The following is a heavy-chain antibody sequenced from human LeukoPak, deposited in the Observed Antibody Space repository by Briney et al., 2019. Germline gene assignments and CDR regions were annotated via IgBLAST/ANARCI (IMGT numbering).Heavy chain of an antibody. J-gene: IGHJ4*02. D-gene: IGHD6-13*01. CDR2: IYYSGST. Sequence: SETLSLTCTVSGGSISSYYWSWIRQPPGKGLEWIGYIYYSGSTNYNPSLKSRVTTSVDTSKNQFSLKLSSVTAADTAVYYCATTAAGTFDYWGQGTLVTVSS. CDR3: ATTAAGTFDY. V-gene: IGHV4-59*01. CDR1: GGSISSYY.